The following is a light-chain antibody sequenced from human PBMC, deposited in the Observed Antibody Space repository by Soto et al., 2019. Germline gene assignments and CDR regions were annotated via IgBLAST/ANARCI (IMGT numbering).Light chain of an antibody. CDR1: EDIISY. J-gene: IGKJ4*01. Sequence: DIRMTQYPSSLSASVGDRVTLTCRASEDIISYLNWYQHKPGRAPTVLVYGATNLPSGVPSRFSGSGSGTEFTFTISSLQPEDFATYYCQQSHNAPLTFGGGTKVE. CDR3: QQSHNAPLT. CDR2: GAT. V-gene: IGKV1-39*01.